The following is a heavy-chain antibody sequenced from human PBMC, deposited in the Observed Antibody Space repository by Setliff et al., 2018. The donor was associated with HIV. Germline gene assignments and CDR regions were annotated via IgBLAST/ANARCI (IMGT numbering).Heavy chain of an antibody. D-gene: IGHD6-19*01. CDR3: ARGPRGIAVAGDAFDI. J-gene: IGHJ3*02. V-gene: IGHV4-59*01. CDR2: VYYSGST. CDR1: GGSISSYY. Sequence: SETLSLTCSVSGGSISSYYWSWIRQPPGKGLEWIGCVYYSGSTNYNPSLKCRVTISVDTSKNQFSLKLSSVTAADTAVYYCARGPRGIAVAGDAFDIWGQGTMVTVSS.